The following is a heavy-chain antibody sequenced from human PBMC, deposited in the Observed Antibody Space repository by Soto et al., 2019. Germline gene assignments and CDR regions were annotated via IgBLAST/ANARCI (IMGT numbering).Heavy chain of an antibody. D-gene: IGHD3-3*01. CDR2: IYYSGST. Sequence: SETLSLTCTVSGGSISSSSYYWGWIRQPPGKGLEWIGSIYYSGSTYYNPSLKSRVTISADTSKNQFSLKLSSVTAADTAVYYCARLLVTIFGVVYRPVLFPYYYGMDVWGQGTTVTVSS. J-gene: IGHJ6*02. CDR1: GGSISSSSYY. CDR3: ARLLVTIFGVVYRPVLFPYYYGMDV. V-gene: IGHV4-39*01.